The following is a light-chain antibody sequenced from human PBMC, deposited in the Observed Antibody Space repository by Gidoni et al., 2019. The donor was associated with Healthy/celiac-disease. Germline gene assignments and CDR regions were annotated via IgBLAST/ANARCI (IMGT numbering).Light chain of an antibody. V-gene: IGKV1-12*01. Sequence: DIQMIQCPSSVSASVGDRVTITCRASLGISSWLAWYQQQPGKAPKLLLYAASSLQSGVPSRFSGSGSVTDFTLTISRLPPAHVSSYSCQPANSFPPPFGQGTKLEI. J-gene: IGKJ2*01. CDR2: AAS. CDR1: LGISSW. CDR3: QPANSFPPP.